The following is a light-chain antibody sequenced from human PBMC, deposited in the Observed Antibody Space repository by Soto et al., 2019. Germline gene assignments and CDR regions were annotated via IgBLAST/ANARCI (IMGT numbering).Light chain of an antibody. CDR3: ISYTGRSTSYV. CDR1: SSDVGGYNY. V-gene: IGLV2-14*01. Sequence: QSALTQPASVSGSPGQSITISCTGTSSDVGGYNYVAWYQQFPGKTPKILIYGVSNRPSGVSSRFSGSKSGNTASLTISGLQAEDEADYYCISYTGRSTSYVFGSGTKLTVL. CDR2: GVS. J-gene: IGLJ1*01.